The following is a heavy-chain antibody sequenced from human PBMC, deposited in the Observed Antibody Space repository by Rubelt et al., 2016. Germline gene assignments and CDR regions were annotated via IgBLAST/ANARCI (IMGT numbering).Heavy chain of an antibody. V-gene: IGHV3-21*01. D-gene: IGHD3-3*01. CDR2: ISSSSSYI. CDR3: ARGYYDFWSGYYNLDY. Sequence: GKGLEWVSSISSSSSYIYYADSVKGRFTISRDNAKNSLYLQMNSLRAEDTAVYYCARGYYDFWSGYYNLDYWGQGTLVTVSS. J-gene: IGHJ4*02.